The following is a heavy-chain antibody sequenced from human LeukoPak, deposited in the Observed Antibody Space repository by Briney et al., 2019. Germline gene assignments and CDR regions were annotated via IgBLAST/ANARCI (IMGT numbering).Heavy chain of an antibody. J-gene: IGHJ4*02. V-gene: IGHV1-69*13. CDR3: ASNPGFLGYCGSSSCYFDY. Sequence: VASVKVSCKASGGTFSSYAISWVRQAPGQGLEWIGGIIPIFGTAKYAQKFQGRVTITADESTSTAYMELSSLRSEDTAVYYCASNPGFLGYCGSSSCYFDYWGQGTLVTVPS. D-gene: IGHD2-2*01. CDR1: GGTFSSYA. CDR2: IIPIFGTA.